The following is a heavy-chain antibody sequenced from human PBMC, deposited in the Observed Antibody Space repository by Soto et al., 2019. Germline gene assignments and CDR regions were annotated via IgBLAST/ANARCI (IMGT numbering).Heavy chain of an antibody. CDR2: INSDGSST. Sequence: EVQLVESGGGLVQPGGSLRLSCAASGFTFSSYWMHWVRQAPGKGLVWVSRINSDGSSTSYAGSVKGRFNISRDNAKNTLSLQMNSLRAEDTAVYYCARGVRDTTGSWFWGQGTLVTVSS. CDR1: GFTFSSYW. J-gene: IGHJ4*02. V-gene: IGHV3-74*01. D-gene: IGHD1-26*01. CDR3: ARGVRDTTGSWF.